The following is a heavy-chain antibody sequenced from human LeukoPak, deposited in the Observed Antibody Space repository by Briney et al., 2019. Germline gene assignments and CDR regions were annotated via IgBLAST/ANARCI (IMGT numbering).Heavy chain of an antibody. Sequence: SETLSLTCTVSGGSISSYYWSWIRQPPGKGLEWIGYIYYSGSTNYNPSLKSRVTISVDTSKNQFSLKLSSVAAADTAVYYCARVSYSSGWYDDYFDYWGQGTLVTVSS. J-gene: IGHJ4*02. CDR2: IYYSGST. V-gene: IGHV4-59*01. CDR3: ARVSYSSGWYDDYFDY. CDR1: GGSISSYY. D-gene: IGHD6-19*01.